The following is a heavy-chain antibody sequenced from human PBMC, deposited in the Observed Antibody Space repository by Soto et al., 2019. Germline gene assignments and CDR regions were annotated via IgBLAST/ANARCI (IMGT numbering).Heavy chain of an antibody. CDR2: ISGSGGST. D-gene: IGHD2-2*01. V-gene: IGHV3-23*01. CDR3: AKEQGYCSSTSCRGGYYMDV. Sequence: GGSLRLSCAASGFTFSSYAMSWVRQAPGKGLEWVSAISGSGGSTYYADSVKGRFTISRDNSKNTQYLQMNSLRAEDTAVSYCAKEQGYCSSTSCRGGYYMDVWGKGTTVTVSS. J-gene: IGHJ6*03. CDR1: GFTFSSYA.